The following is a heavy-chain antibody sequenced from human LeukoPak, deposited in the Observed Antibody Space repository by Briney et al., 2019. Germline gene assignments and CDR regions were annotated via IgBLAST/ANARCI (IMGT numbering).Heavy chain of an antibody. CDR3: ASGYSSSWFNPHYFDY. CDR1: GFTFSSYW. V-gene: IGHV3-74*01. Sequence: GGSLRLSCAASGFTFSSYWMHWLRQAPEKGLVWVSRIHSDGSSTNYADSVKGRFTISRDNAKNSLYLQMNSLRAEDTAVYYCASGYSSSWFNPHYFDYWGQGTLVTVSS. D-gene: IGHD6-13*01. J-gene: IGHJ4*02. CDR2: IHSDGSST.